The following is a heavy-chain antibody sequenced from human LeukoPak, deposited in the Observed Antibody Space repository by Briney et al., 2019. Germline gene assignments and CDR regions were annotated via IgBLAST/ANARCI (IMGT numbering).Heavy chain of an antibody. D-gene: IGHD6-13*01. J-gene: IGHJ5*02. Sequence: ASVKVSCKASGYTFTGYYMHWVRQAPGQGLEWMGWINPNSGGTNYAQKFQGRVTMTRDTSISTAYMELSRLRSDDTAVYYCAREGKHIAADGKTYNWFDPRGQGTLVTVSS. CDR3: AREGKHIAADGKTYNWFDP. CDR1: GYTFTGYY. CDR2: INPNSGGT. V-gene: IGHV1-2*02.